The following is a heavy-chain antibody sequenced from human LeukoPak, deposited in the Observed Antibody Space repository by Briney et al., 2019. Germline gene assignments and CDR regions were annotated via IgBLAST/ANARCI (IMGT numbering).Heavy chain of an antibody. CDR2: IIPIFGIA. CDR1: GGTFSSYA. Sequence: SVKVSCKASGGTFSSYAISWVRQAPGQGLEWMGRIIPIFGIANYAQKFQGRVTITADKFTSTAYMELSSLRSEDTAVYYCASGDSGYSYGYSYYYYGMDVWGQGTTVTVSS. D-gene: IGHD5-18*01. J-gene: IGHJ6*02. V-gene: IGHV1-69*04. CDR3: ASGDSGYSYGYSYYYYGMDV.